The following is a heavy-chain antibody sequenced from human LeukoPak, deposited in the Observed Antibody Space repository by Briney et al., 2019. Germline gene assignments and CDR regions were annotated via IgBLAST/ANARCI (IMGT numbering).Heavy chain of an antibody. CDR2: ISGTGGTT. Sequence: GGSLRLSCAASGFTFSSNAMCWVRQAPGKGLEWVSLISGTGGTTYYADSVKGRFTISRDNSKNTLYLQVNSLRAEDTAVYYCAKGGKWDVTPFDYWGQGTLVTVSS. D-gene: IGHD1-26*01. J-gene: IGHJ4*02. CDR3: AKGGKWDVTPFDY. CDR1: GFTFSSNA. V-gene: IGHV3-23*01.